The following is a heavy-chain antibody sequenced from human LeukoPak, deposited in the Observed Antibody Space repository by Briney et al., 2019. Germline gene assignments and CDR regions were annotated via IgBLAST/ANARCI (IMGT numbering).Heavy chain of an antibody. CDR1: GFTFSSYA. J-gene: IGHJ3*02. CDR2: ISGSGGST. CDR3: AKGRSYGSGSYWFWSDAFDI. Sequence: GGPLRLSCAASGFTFSSYAMSWVRQAPGKGLEWVSAISGSGGSTYYADSVKGRFTISRDNSKNTLYLQMNSLRAEDTAVYYCAKGRSYGSGSYWFWSDAFDIWGQGTMVTVSS. V-gene: IGHV3-23*01. D-gene: IGHD3-10*01.